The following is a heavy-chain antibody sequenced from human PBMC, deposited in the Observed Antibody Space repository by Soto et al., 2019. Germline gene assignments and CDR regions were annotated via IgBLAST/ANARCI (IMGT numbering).Heavy chain of an antibody. V-gene: IGHV3-30-3*01. CDR1: GFTFSSYA. CDR3: ASRAGPAGNPWGMDV. J-gene: IGHJ6*02. Sequence: PGGSLRLSCAASGFTFSSYAMHWVRQAPGKGLEWVAVISYDGSNKYYADSVKGRFTISRDNSKNTLYLQMNSLRAEDTAVYYCASRAGPAGNPWGMDVWGQGTTVTVSS. CDR2: ISYDGSNK. D-gene: IGHD2-2*01.